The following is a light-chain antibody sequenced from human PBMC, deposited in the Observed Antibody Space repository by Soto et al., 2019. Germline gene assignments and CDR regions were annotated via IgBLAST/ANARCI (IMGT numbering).Light chain of an antibody. V-gene: IGLV1-51*02. J-gene: IGLJ2*01. CDR1: SSNIGIDY. CDR3: GAWDTILSGGI. Sequence: QSVLTQPPSVSAAPGQKVTISCSGSSSNIGIDYVSWYQQLPGTAPKLLIYEDNKRPSGIPDRFSGSKSGTSATLDITGLQTGDEADYYCGAWDTILSGGIFGGGTKVTVL. CDR2: EDN.